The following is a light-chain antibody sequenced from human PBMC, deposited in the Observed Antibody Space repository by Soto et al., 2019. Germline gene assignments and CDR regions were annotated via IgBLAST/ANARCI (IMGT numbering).Light chain of an antibody. Sequence: GDRVTITCRASQTTSTWMSWYQQKPGKAPNLLVYDASTLQSGVASRFSGSGSGTEFTLIISGMKPDDSATYYCQQYNSYWTFGQGTKVDIK. CDR1: QTTSTW. J-gene: IGKJ1*01. CDR3: QQYNSYWT. CDR2: DAS. V-gene: IGKV1-5*01.